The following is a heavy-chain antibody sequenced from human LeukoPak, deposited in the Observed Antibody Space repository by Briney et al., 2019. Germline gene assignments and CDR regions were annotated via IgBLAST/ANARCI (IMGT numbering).Heavy chain of an antibody. D-gene: IGHD3-22*01. CDR1: GFTFSNAW. J-gene: IGHJ6*03. CDR2: IKSKTDGGTT. CDR3: TKYYYDSSGYYYYYYYMDV. Sequence: GGSLRLSCAASGFTFSNAWMSWVRQAPGKGLEWGGRIKSKTDGGTTDYAAPVKGRFTISRDDSKNTLYLQMNSLKTEDTAVYYCTKYYYDSSGYYYYYYYMDVWGKGTTVTVSS. V-gene: IGHV3-15*01.